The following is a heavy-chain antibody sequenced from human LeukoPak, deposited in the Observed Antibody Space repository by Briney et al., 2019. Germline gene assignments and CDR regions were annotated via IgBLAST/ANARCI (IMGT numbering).Heavy chain of an antibody. CDR2: IRYDGSNK. D-gene: IGHD6-19*01. J-gene: IGHJ4*02. Sequence: PGGSLRLSCAASGFTFSSYGMHWVRQAPGKGLEWVAFIRYDGSNKYYADSVKGRFTISRDNSKNSLYLQMNSLRAEDTAVYYCARVSLSSGWYDYWGQGTLVTVSS. CDR3: ARVSLSSGWYDY. V-gene: IGHV3-30*02. CDR1: GFTFSSYG.